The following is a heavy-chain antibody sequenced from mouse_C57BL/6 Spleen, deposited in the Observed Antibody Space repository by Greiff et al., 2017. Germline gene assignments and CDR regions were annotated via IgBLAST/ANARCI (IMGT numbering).Heavy chain of an antibody. CDR3: ARRGDEDYFSYWYCDV. CDR2: INPNNGGT. CDR1: GYTFTDYN. D-gene: IGHD2-3*01. V-gene: IGHV1-22*01. J-gene: IGHJ1*03. Sequence: EVKLVESGPELVKPGASVKMSCKASGYTFTDYNMHWVKQSHGKSLEWIGYINPNNGGTSYNQKFKGKATLTVNKSSSTAYMELRSLTSEDSAVYYCARRGDEDYFSYWYCDVWGTGTTVTVSS.